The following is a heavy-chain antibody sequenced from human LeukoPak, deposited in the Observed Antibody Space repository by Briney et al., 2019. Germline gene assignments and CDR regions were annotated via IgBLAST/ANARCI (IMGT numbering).Heavy chain of an antibody. CDR3: AKGSFTYCGGDCYPFDY. D-gene: IGHD2-21*02. CDR2: VSGSGGST. CDR1: GFTFSNYA. J-gene: IGHJ4*02. V-gene: IGHV3-23*01. Sequence: PGGSLRLSCAASGFTFSNYAMSWVRQAPGKGLEWVSTVSGSGGSTYYADSVKGRFTIPRDNSKNTLYLQMNSLRAEDTAVYYCAKGSFTYCGGDCYPFDYWGQGTLVTVSS.